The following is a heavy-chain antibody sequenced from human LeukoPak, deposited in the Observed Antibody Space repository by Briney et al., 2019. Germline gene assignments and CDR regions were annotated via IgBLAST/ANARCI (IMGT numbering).Heavy chain of an antibody. Sequence: SETLSLTCTVSGGSISSSTYYWGWIRQPPGKGLEWIGNIYYSGSTYYNPSLKSRVTISVDTSKNQFSLKLTSLTAADTAVYYCARPGARGYSARNDAFDIWGQGTMVTVS. J-gene: IGHJ3*02. CDR2: IYYSGST. V-gene: IGHV4-39*01. CDR1: GGSISSSTYY. CDR3: ARPGARGYSARNDAFDI. D-gene: IGHD5-12*01.